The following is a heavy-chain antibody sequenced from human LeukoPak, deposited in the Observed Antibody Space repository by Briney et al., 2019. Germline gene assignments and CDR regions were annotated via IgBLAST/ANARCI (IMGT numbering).Heavy chain of an antibody. Sequence: ASVKVSCKASGYTFTSYDINWVRQATGQGLEWMGWMNPNSGNTGYAQKFQGRVTMTRNTSISTAYMELSSLRSEDTAVYYCARGLQYFDWLYLETYYYYGMDVWGQGTTVTVSS. J-gene: IGHJ6*02. D-gene: IGHD3-9*01. CDR2: MNPNSGNT. CDR1: GYTFTSYD. V-gene: IGHV1-8*01. CDR3: ARGLQYFDWLYLETYYYYGMDV.